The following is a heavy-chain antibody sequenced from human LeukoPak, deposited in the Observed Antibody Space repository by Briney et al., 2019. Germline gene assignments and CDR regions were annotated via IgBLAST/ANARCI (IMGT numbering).Heavy chain of an antibody. J-gene: IGHJ4*02. CDR2: INPGNGAT. D-gene: IGHD4-23*01. CDR1: GYAFTTYD. Sequence: ASVKVSCKASGYAFTTYDINWVRQAPGQGLEWMAWINPGNGATGYAQTFQDRITVTSDTSTDTVYMEPASLTSNDTATYYCARSPQDHGGNCFNHWGLGSLVTVSS. V-gene: IGHV1-8*01. CDR3: ARSPQDHGGNCFNH.